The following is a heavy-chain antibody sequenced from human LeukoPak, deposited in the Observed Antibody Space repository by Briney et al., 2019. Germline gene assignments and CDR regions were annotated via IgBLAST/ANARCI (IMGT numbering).Heavy chain of an antibody. CDR1: GYTVTSYD. CDR3: AIIGGTLRFDY. V-gene: IGHV1-2*02. Sequence: ASVKVSCKASGYTVTSYDINWVRQAPGQGLEWMGWVNPNSGGTKYAQKFQGRVTMTKDTSNSTVHLELSRLTSDDTAVYFCAIIGGTLRFDYWGQGTVVTVSS. D-gene: IGHD1-26*01. CDR2: VNPNSGGT. J-gene: IGHJ4*02.